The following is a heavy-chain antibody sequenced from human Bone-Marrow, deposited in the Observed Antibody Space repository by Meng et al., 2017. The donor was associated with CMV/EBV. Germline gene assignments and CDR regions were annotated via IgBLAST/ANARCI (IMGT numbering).Heavy chain of an antibody. D-gene: IGHD2-15*01. CDR2: IYYSGST. CDR1: GFTFSSYE. J-gene: IGHJ4*02. Sequence: GSLRLSCAASGFTFSSYEMNWVRQPPGKGLEWIGYIYYSGSTYYNPSLKSRVTISVDTSKNQISLRMNSVTAADTAVYYCAKGKYGGGWFDFDSWGQGLLVTVYS. V-gene: IGHV4-59*12. CDR3: AKGKYGGGWFDFDS.